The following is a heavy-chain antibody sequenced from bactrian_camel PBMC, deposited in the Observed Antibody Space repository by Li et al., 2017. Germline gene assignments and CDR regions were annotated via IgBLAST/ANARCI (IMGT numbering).Heavy chain of an antibody. Sequence: VQLVESGGGLVQAGGSLNLSCAATGKTNILNCLGWFRQAPGKEREGVAVITRIDGGTQYADSVKGRFIISRDKSKMTWSLRMNSLKPEDTAMYYCAAVIGCSRQPWLRDPGQAQGPTSWGQGTQVTVS. CDR1: GKTNILNC. CDR2: ITRIDGGT. V-gene: IGHV3S53*01. CDR3: AAVIGCSRQPWLRDPGQAQGPTS. D-gene: IGHD3*01. J-gene: IGHJ4*01.